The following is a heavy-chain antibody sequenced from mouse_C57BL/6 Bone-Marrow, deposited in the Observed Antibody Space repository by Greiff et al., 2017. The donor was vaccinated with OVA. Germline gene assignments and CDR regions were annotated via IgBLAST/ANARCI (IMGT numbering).Heavy chain of an antibody. V-gene: IGHV5-17*01. CDR1: GFTFSDYG. D-gene: IGHD2-4*01. CDR3: ARFDYEAWFAY. Sequence: EVTLMESGGGLVKPGGSLKLSCAASGFTFSDYGMHWVRQAPEKGLEWVAYLSSGSSTIYYADTVKGRFTISRDNAKNTLFLQMTSLRSEDTAMYYCARFDYEAWFAYWGQGTLVTVSA. CDR2: LSSGSSTI. J-gene: IGHJ3*01.